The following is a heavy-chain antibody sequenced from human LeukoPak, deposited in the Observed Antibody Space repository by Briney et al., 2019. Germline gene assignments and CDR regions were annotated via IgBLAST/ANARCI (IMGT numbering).Heavy chain of an antibody. D-gene: IGHD4-11*01. CDR3: ARGNDYSNHYYYYMDV. CDR1: GYIFSSYA. J-gene: IGHJ6*03. CDR2: SIPILGTA. Sequence: SVKVSCKASGYIFSSYAISWARQAPGQGLEWMGGSIPILGTANYAQKFQGRVTITTDESTSTAYMELSSLRSEDTAVYYCARGNDYSNHYYYYMDVWGKGTTVTVFS. V-gene: IGHV1-69*05.